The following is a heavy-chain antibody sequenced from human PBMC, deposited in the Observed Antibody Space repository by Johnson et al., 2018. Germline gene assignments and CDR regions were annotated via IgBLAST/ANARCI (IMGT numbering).Heavy chain of an antibody. J-gene: IGHJ6*02. CDR3: ARDRSVTGHWVLEWNDYGMDV. D-gene: IGHD1-1*01. Sequence: QVQLVESGGGVVQPGKSLRLFCAASGFTFNTYGMHWVRQAPGKGLEWVAVIWYDGSNKEYADSVKGRFTISRDNSKNTLSLQMNSLRAEDTAIYYCARDRSVTGHWVLEWNDYGMDVWGQGTTVTVSS. CDR1: GFTFNTYG. V-gene: IGHV3-33*01. CDR2: IWYDGSNK.